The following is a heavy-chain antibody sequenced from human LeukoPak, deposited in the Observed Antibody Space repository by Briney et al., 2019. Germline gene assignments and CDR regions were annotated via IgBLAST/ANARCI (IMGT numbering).Heavy chain of an antibody. J-gene: IGHJ4*02. D-gene: IGHD3-9*01. CDR2: INVDGTRT. CDR3: ARAQYYETLTGFAPFDY. V-gene: IGHV3-74*01. CDR1: GFTFSNYW. Sequence: PGGSLRLSCATSGFTFSNYWMHWVRQVPGKGLVWVSRINVDGTRTTYAGSAKGRFTISRDNAKNTLYLQMSSLRVEDTAVYFCARAQYYETLTGFAPFDYWGQGTLVTVSS.